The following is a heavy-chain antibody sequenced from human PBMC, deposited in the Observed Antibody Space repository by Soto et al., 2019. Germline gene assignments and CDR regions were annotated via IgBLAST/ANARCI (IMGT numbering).Heavy chain of an antibody. CDR1: GGSFSGSY. CDR3: ARTRSSSWYRMYSWFDP. Sequence: ASETLSLTCCVYGGSFSGSYCSWIRQPPGKGLEWIGEINHSGSTNYNPSLKSRVTISVDTSKNQFSLKLSSVTAADTAVYYCARTRSSSWYRMYSWFDPWGQETLVTV. J-gene: IGHJ5*02. V-gene: IGHV4-34*01. D-gene: IGHD6-13*01. CDR2: INHSGST.